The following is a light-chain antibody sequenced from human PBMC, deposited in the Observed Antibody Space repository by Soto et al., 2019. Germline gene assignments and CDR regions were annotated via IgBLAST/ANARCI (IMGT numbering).Light chain of an antibody. CDR2: GTS. Sequence: DMVLTQSPGTLSLSPGERATLSCRASQSVSSKYLAWYQQKPVQPPRVLIYGTSIRATGIPERFSGGGSGTDFTLTITRLEPKDFAVYYCQQYCSSLLTFGPGTKVDFK. CDR1: QSVSSKY. V-gene: IGKV3-20*01. CDR3: QQYCSSLLT. J-gene: IGKJ3*01.